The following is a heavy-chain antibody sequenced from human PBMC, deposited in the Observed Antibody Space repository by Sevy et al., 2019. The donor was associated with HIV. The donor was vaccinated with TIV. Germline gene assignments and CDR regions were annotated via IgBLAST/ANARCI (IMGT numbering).Heavy chain of an antibody. D-gene: IGHD3-10*01. Sequence: GGSLRLSCAASGFTFSSYAMSWVRQAPGKGLEWVSAISGSGGSTYYADSVKGRFTISRDNSKNTLYLQMNSLRAEDTAVYYCAKNDLRGSGSHKNYFDYWGQGTLVTVSS. J-gene: IGHJ4*02. CDR1: GFTFSSYA. CDR2: ISGSGGST. V-gene: IGHV3-23*01. CDR3: AKNDLRGSGSHKNYFDY.